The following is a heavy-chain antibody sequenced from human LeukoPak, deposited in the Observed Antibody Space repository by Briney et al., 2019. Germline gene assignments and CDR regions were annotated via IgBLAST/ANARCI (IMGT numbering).Heavy chain of an antibody. V-gene: IGHV3-23*01. CDR3: ARAEIYSSGWYDY. J-gene: IGHJ4*02. CDR2: ISDSGGST. D-gene: IGHD6-19*01. Sequence: PSGGSLRLSCAASGFTFSIYAMSWVRQAPGKGLEWVSNISDSGGSTYYADSVKGRFTISRDNSKNTLYLQMNSLRAEDTAVYYCARAEIYSSGWYDYWGQGTLVTVSS. CDR1: GFTFSIYA.